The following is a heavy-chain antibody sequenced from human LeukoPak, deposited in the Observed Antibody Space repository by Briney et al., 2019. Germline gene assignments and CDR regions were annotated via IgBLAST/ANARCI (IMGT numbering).Heavy chain of an antibody. CDR3: ARVPLYYYDSSGYPLYFDY. D-gene: IGHD3-22*01. V-gene: IGHV1-18*01. CDR2: ISAYNGNT. J-gene: IGHJ4*02. CDR1: GYTFTSYS. Sequence: GASVKVSCKASGYTFTSYSFNWVRQAPGQGLEWMGWISAYNGNTNYAQKLQGRVTMTTDTSTSTAYMELRSLRSDDTAVYYCARVPLYYYDSSGYPLYFDYWGQGTLVTVSS.